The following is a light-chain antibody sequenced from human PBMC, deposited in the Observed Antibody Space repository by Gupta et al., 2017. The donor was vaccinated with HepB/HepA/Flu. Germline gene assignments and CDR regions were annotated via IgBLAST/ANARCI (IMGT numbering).Light chain of an antibody. CDR3: QQYSRWWT. J-gene: IGKJ1*01. CDR1: QSVISN. Sequence: EVVITQSPATMSVRPGKRATLACRASQSVISNLAWYQRRPGQAPRLLIYDASTRATGSPARFSGSGSAKVFTLTISSLQSEDFAVYYCQQYSRWWTFGQGTKVEIK. CDR2: DAS. V-gene: IGKV3-15*01.